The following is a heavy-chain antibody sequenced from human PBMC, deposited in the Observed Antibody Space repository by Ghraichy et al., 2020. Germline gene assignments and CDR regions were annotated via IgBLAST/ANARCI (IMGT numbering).Heavy chain of an antibody. V-gene: IGHV4-31*03. J-gene: IGHJ5*02. CDR3: ARGFNPFDP. Sequence: SETLSLTCTVSGGSIISGAYYWIWIRQHPGKGLEWIGYIYYTGISSSNPSLGSRVTLSVDTSKNQLSLRLNSVTAADTAIYYCARGFNPFDPWGQGTLVIVSS. CDR2: IYYTGIS. CDR1: GGSIISGAYY. D-gene: IGHD1-14*01.